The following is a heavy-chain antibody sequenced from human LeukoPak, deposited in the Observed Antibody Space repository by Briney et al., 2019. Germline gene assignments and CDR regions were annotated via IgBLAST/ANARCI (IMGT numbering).Heavy chain of an antibody. Sequence: ASVKVSCKASGYSFTGYYMHWVRQAPGQGLEWLGRMNPNSGGTNYAQNFQGRVTMTRDTSINTAYMELSGLRSDDTDTYYCARQYSYAYYFDYWGQGTLVPVSS. V-gene: IGHV1-2*05. CDR1: GYSFTGYY. J-gene: IGHJ4*02. CDR3: ARQYSYAYYFDY. CDR2: MNPNSGGT. D-gene: IGHD3-16*01.